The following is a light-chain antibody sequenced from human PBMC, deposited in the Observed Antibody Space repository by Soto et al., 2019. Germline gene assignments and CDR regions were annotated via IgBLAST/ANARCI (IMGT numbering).Light chain of an antibody. J-gene: IGKJ2*01. CDR1: QFVASNS. V-gene: IGKV3-20*01. CDR3: QQYGSSPRT. Sequence: EVVLTQSPVTVYLSPGERATLSCIASQFVASNSLACYQQKPAQAPSVVIYDASIRATGIPDRFSGSGSGTDCTLTISRLEPEDFAVDYCQQYGSSPRTFRQGTKLEIK. CDR2: DAS.